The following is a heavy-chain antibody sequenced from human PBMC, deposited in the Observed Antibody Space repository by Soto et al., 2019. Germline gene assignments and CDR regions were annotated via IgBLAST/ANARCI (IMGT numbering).Heavy chain of an antibody. J-gene: IGHJ4*02. V-gene: IGHV1-18*01. D-gene: IGHD2-8*01. CDR1: GYTFTSYG. CDR3: ARDPHRVVRMVYARRHFDY. Sequence: QVQLVQSGAEVKKPGASVKVSCKASGYTFTSYGISWVRQAPGQGLEWMGWISAYNGNTNYAQKLQGSVTMTTDTSTSTAYMEVRSLRSDDTAVYYCARDPHRVVRMVYARRHFDYWGQGTLVTVSS. CDR2: ISAYNGNT.